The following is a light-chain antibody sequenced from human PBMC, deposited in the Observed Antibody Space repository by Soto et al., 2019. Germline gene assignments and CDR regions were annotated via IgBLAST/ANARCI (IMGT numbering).Light chain of an antibody. CDR2: DAS. CDR3: QQYNILSK. Sequence: IKMTNSPSTLSASVGDGVRINFRASQSIRYWLACYQHKPGRAPKLLIYDASTLESGVPTRFSGSGSGTEFTLTISSLHPDDFATYYRQQYNILSKFGQGTKGDIK. CDR1: QSIRYW. V-gene: IGKV1-5*01. J-gene: IGKJ1*01.